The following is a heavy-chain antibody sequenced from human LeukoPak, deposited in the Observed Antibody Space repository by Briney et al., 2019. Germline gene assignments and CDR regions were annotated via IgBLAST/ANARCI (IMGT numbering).Heavy chain of an antibody. V-gene: IGHV4-34*01. D-gene: IGHD2-15*01. CDR2: INHSGST. Sequence: SETLSLTCAVYGGSFSGYYWSWIRQPPGKGLEWIGEINHSGSTNHNPSLKSRVTISVDTSKNQFSLKLSSVTAADTAVYYCARFTRGGSCYDYWGQGTLVTVSS. CDR1: GGSFSGYY. CDR3: ARFTRGGSCYDY. J-gene: IGHJ4*02.